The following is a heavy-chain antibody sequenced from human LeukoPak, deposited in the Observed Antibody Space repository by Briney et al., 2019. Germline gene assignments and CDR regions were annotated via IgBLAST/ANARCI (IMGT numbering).Heavy chain of an antibody. CDR2: INPNSGGT. CDR1: GYTFTSYY. Sequence: ASVKVSCKASGYTFTSYYMHWVRQAPGQGLEWMGWINPNSGGTNYAQKFQGRVTMTRDTSISTAYMELSRLRSDDTAVYYCARGYDILPLFDYWGQGTLVTVSS. CDR3: ARGYDILPLFDY. D-gene: IGHD3-9*01. J-gene: IGHJ4*02. V-gene: IGHV1-2*02.